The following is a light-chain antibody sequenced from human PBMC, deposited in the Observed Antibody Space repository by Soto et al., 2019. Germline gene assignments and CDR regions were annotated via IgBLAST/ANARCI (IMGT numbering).Light chain of an antibody. CDR2: GAS. CDR3: QQYGSSPLT. V-gene: IGKV3-20*01. Sequence: EFVLTQSPGTLSLSPGERATLSCRASQSVTNRYLAWYQKRPGQAPRLLVYGASTRATGIPDRFSGSGSGTDFTLTISRLEPEDFAVYFCQQYGSSPLTFGGGTKVELK. CDR1: QSVTNRY. J-gene: IGKJ4*01.